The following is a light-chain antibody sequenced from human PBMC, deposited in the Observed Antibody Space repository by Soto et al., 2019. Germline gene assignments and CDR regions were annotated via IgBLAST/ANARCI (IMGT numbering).Light chain of an antibody. CDR1: QGISSA. J-gene: IGKJ4*01. CDR3: QQFNSFPLT. CDR2: DAS. V-gene: IGKV1-13*02. Sequence: AIQLTQSPSSLSASVGDRVTITYRASQGISSALVWYQQKPGKAPKLLIYDASSLESGVPSRFSGSGSGTDFTLTISSLQPEDFATYYCQQFNSFPLTFGGGTKVEIK.